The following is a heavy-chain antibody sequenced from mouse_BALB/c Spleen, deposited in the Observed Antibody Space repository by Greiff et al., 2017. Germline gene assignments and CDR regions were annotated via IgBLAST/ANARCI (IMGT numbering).Heavy chain of an antibody. CDR1: GFTFSSYT. CDR2: ISSGGSYT. V-gene: IGHV5-6-4*01. CDR3: TRISTMITTYAMDY. J-gene: IGHJ4*01. D-gene: IGHD2-4*01. Sequence: EVNVVESGGGLVKPGGSLKLSCAASGFTFSSYTMSWVRQTPEKRLEWVATISSGGSYTYYPDSVKGRFTISRDNAKNTLYLQMSSLKSEDTAMYYCTRISTMITTYAMDYWGQGTSVTVSS.